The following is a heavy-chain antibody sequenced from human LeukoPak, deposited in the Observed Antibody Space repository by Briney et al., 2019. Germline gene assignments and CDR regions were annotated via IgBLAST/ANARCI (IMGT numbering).Heavy chain of an antibody. CDR3: ARGSTSWAFDF. D-gene: IGHD6-13*01. J-gene: IGHJ4*02. CDR1: SGFISGYY. CDR2: IYNSGTT. Sequence: PSETLSLTCTVSSGFISGYYWSWIRQSAGKGLEWIGRIYNSGTTNYNPSLKSRVTMSIDTSKNQFSLKLTSVTAADTAAYYCARGSTSWAFDFWGQGTLVTVSS. V-gene: IGHV4-4*07.